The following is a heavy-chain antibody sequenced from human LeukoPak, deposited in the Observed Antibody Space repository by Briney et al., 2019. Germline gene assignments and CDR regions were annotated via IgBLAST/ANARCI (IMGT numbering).Heavy chain of an antibody. CDR2: IKQDGSEK. J-gene: IGHJ4*02. Sequence: GGSLRLSCAASGFTFSSYWMSWVRQAPGKGLEWVANIKQDGSEKYYVDSVKGRFTISRDNAKNSLYLQMNSLRAEDTPVYYWARGVLIVPAAIPLFFDLWGQGTLVTVSS. V-gene: IGHV3-7*04. CDR1: GFTFSSYW. CDR3: ARGVLIVPAAIPLFFDL. D-gene: IGHD2-2*02.